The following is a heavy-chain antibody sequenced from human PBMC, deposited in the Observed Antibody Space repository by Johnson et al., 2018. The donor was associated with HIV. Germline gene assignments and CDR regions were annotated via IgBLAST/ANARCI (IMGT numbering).Heavy chain of an antibody. J-gene: IGHJ3*02. CDR3: ARGLDSGSSWFGAFDI. CDR2: ISYDGSNR. CDR1: GFTFSSYG. D-gene: IGHD6-13*01. V-gene: IGHV3-30*03. Sequence: QVQLVESGGGVVQPGRSLSLSFAASGFTFSSYGMYWVRQAPGKGLEWVAAISYDGSNRYYADSVKGRFTFSTDNSKKTLYLQMNSLRAEDTAVYYCARGLDSGSSWFGAFDIWGQGTMVTVSS.